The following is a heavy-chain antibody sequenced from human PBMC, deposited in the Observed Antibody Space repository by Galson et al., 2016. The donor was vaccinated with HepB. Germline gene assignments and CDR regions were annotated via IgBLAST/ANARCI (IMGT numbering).Heavy chain of an antibody. V-gene: IGHV6-1*01. Sequence: CAISGDSVSTNSAAWNWIRQSPSRGLEWLGRTYYRSRWYNTYALSVKSRITINPDTSKNQISLQLSSVTPEDTAVYYCARAEANWDGGGDNWFDPWGQGTLVTVPS. J-gene: IGHJ5*02. CDR1: GDSVSTNSAA. D-gene: IGHD7-27*01. CDR2: TYYRSRWYN. CDR3: ARAEANWDGGGDNWFDP.